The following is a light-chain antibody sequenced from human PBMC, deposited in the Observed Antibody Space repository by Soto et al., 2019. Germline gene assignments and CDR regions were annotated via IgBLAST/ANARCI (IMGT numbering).Light chain of an antibody. V-gene: IGKV3-15*01. CDR2: DAS. CDR3: QQCRNWPLT. J-gene: IGKJ4*01. CDR1: QNVYNN. Sequence: EIVMTQSPATLSVSPGEGATLSCKASQNVYNNLAWYQQRPGQPPRLLIYDASTRATGISARLSGSGYGTKFTLTISSLQSEDFAVYFCQQCRNWPLTFGGGTKVDIK.